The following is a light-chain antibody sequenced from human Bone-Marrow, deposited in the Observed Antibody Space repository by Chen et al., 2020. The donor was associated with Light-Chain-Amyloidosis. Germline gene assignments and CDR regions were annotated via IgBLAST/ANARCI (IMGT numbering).Light chain of an antibody. V-gene: IGLV6-57*01. CDR1: SGSIATNY. J-gene: IGLJ3*02. CDR2: EDD. CDR3: QSYQGSSQGV. Sequence: NFMLTQPHSVSESPGKTVIISCTRSSGSIATNYVQWYQQRPGSSPTTVIYEDDQRPSGVPDRFSCSIDRSSNSASLTISGLTTEDEADYYCQSYQGSSQGVFGGGTKLTVL.